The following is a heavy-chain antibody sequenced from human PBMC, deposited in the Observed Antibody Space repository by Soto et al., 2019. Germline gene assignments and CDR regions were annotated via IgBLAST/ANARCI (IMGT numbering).Heavy chain of an antibody. CDR1: GFSFSDYY. D-gene: IGHD4-17*01. CDR2: ISNTGSTK. J-gene: IGHJ4*02. CDR3: ARDYYGDYILDS. Sequence: QVQLVESGGGLVKPGGSLRLSCVVSGFSFSDYYMSWIRQAPGKGLEWISYISNTGSTKYYADSVKGRFTISRDNAKNSLYLQMNSLRGEDTAVYYCARDYYGDYILDSWGQGTLVTVSS. V-gene: IGHV3-11*01.